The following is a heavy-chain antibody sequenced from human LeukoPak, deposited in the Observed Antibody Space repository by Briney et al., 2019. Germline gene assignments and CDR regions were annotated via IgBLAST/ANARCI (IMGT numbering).Heavy chain of an antibody. CDR1: GFSFSTYW. CDR2: IRQDGSEK. J-gene: IGHJ4*02. Sequence: GGSLRLSCAASGFSFSTYWMSWVRQAPEKGLEWVATIRQDGSEKLYVDSVKGRFTSSRDNSKNTLYLQMNNLRAEDTAAYYCAKGSFWGQGTLVTVSS. CDR3: AKGSF. V-gene: IGHV3-7*03. D-gene: IGHD3-10*01.